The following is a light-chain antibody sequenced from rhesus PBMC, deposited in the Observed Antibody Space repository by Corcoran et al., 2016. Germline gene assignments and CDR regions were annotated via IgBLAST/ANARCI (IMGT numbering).Light chain of an antibody. CDR2: KAS. V-gene: IGKV1-74*01. J-gene: IGKJ4*01. CDR3: QRNYGTPLT. CDR1: QGISSY. Sequence: DIQMTQSPSSLSASVGDTVTITCRASQGISSYLNWFQQKPGKAPKLLIYKASTLQSGVPSRFSGSGSGTDYTFTISSLQSEDVATYYCQRNYGTPLTFGGGTKVEIK.